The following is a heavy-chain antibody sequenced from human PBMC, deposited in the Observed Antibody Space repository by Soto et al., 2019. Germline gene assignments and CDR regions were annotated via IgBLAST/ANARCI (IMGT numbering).Heavy chain of an antibody. Sequence: PGGSLRLSCAASGFTFSSYAMSWVRQAPGKGLEWVSAISGSGGSTYYADSVKGRFTISRDNSKNTLYLQMNSLRAEDTAVYYCARVLRFLEWSTYGMDVWGQGTTVTVSS. CDR1: GFTFSSYA. V-gene: IGHV3-23*01. D-gene: IGHD3-3*01. J-gene: IGHJ6*02. CDR3: ARVLRFLEWSTYGMDV. CDR2: ISGSGGST.